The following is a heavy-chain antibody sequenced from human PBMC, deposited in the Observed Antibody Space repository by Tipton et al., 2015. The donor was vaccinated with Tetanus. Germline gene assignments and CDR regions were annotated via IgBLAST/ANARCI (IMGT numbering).Heavy chain of an antibody. V-gene: IGHV4-39*01. J-gene: IGHJ2*01. CDR2: IYYSGST. CDR1: GGSISSSCYY. CDR3: ASPYGDYVWYFDL. D-gene: IGHD4-17*01. Sequence: TLSLTCTVSGGSISSSCYYWGWIRQPPGKGLEWIGSIYYSGSTYYNPSLKSRVTISVDTSKNQFSLKLSSVTAADTAVYYCASPYGDYVWYFDLWGRGTLVTVSS.